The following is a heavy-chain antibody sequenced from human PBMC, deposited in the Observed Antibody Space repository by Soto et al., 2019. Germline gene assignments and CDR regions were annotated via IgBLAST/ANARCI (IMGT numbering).Heavy chain of an antibody. V-gene: IGHV1-69*12. J-gene: IGHJ4*02. CDR2: IIPIYGTV. Sequence: QVQLVQAGAEVKKPGSSVKVSCKASGGTFSTYAISWVRQAPGQGLEWMGGIIPIYGTVNYAQKFQGRVTMTADESTSTVYMELSSLRCDDTAVYYCAREDKPGGYTPPGPSGFDCWGQGTLVTVSS. CDR1: GGTFSTYA. D-gene: IGHD5-12*01. CDR3: AREDKPGGYTPPGPSGFDC.